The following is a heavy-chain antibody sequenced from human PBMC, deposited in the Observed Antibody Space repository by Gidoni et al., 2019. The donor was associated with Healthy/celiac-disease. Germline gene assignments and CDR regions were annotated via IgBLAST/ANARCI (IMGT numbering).Heavy chain of an antibody. D-gene: IGHD2-15*01. CDR2: INHSGST. CDR1: GGSFSVYY. CDR3: ARYCSGGSCYGVHDAFDI. J-gene: IGHJ3*02. V-gene: IGHV4-34*01. Sequence: QVQLQQWGAGLLKPSENLSLTCAVYGGSFSVYYWSWIRQPPGKGLEWIGEINHSGSTNYNPSLKSRVTISVDTSKNQFSLKLSSVTAADTAVYYCARYCSGGSCYGVHDAFDIWGQGTMVTVSS.